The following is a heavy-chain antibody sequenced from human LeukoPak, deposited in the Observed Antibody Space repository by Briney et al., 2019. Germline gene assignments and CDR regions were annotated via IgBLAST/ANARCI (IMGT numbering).Heavy chain of an antibody. J-gene: IGHJ3*02. CDR1: GGSISSYY. D-gene: IGHD1-26*01. V-gene: IGHV4-59*01. Sequence: SETLSLTCTVSGGSISSYYWSWIRQPPGKGLEWIGYIYYSGSTNYNPSLKSRVTISVDTSKNQFSLKLSSVTAADTAVYYCASAGSYLDAFDIWGQGTMVTVSS. CDR3: ASAGSYLDAFDI. CDR2: IYYSGST.